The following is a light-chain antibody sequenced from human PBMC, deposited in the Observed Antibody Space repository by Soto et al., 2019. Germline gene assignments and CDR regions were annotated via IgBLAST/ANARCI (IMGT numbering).Light chain of an antibody. J-gene: IGKJ2*01. CDR2: RAS. V-gene: IGKV1-5*03. CDR3: QQYGIFLT. CDR1: QSIDTA. Sequence: DIQMTQSPSTLSASVGDRVTITCRASQSIDTALAWYQQKPGKAPNLLIYRASNLESGVPSRFSGSGSGTEFTLAISSLQPDDFATYYCQQYGIFLTFGQGTKLEIK.